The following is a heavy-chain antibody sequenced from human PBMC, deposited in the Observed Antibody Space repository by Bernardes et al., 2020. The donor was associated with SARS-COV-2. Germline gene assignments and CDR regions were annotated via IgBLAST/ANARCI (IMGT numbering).Heavy chain of an antibody. J-gene: IGHJ4*02. CDR1: GFTFSSYA. CDR3: ARDQSLYDSLRFDY. V-gene: IGHV3-30-3*01. D-gene: IGHD3-16*02. Sequence: GGSLRLSCVASGFTFSSYAMHWVRQAPGTGLEWVAVISYDGSNKYYADSVKGRFTISRDNSKNTLYLQIDSLRGDDSAMYYCARDQSLYDSLRFDYWGQGTLVTVSS. CDR2: ISYDGSNK.